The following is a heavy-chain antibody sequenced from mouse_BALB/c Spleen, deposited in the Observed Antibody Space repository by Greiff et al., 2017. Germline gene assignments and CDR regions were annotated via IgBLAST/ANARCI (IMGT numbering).Heavy chain of an antibody. Sequence: VQLQQSGAELVKPGASVKLSCKASGYTFTEYIIHWVKQRSGQGLEWIGWFYPGSGSIKYNEKFKDKATLTADKSSSTVYMELSRLTSEDSAVYFCARHEEGYYDYDPSYYAMDYWGQGTSVTVSS. J-gene: IGHJ4*01. CDR3: ARHEEGYYDYDPSYYAMDY. D-gene: IGHD2-4*01. CDR2: FYPGSGSI. V-gene: IGHV1-62-2*01. CDR1: GYTFTEYI.